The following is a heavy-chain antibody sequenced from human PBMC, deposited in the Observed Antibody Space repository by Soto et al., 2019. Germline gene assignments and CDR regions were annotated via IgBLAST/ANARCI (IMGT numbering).Heavy chain of an antibody. J-gene: IGHJ4*02. D-gene: IGHD3-22*01. Sequence: GALRLSCAASGFTFSHYAMSWVRQAPGKGLEWVSAISYGGGTTYYADSVKGRFTISRDNSKNTLYLQMNSLRAEDTAVYYCAKNPGYYYDSTGYHFDYWGQGTLVTVSS. CDR2: ISYGGGTT. CDR3: AKNPGYYYDSTGYHFDY. V-gene: IGHV3-23*01. CDR1: GFTFSHYA.